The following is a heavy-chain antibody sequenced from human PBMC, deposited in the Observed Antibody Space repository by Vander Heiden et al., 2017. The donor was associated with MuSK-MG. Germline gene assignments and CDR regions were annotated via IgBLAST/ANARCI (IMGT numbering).Heavy chain of an antibody. Sequence: EVQLVESGGGLVQPGGSLRLSCAASGFTFSSYWMSWVRQAPGKGLEWVANIKQDGSEKYYVDSVKGRFTISRDNAKNSLYLQMNSLRAEDTAVYYCARWSDCSGGSCYYYYYYMDVWGKGTTVTVSS. V-gene: IGHV3-7*01. CDR3: ARWSDCSGGSCYYYYYYMDV. D-gene: IGHD2-15*01. CDR2: IKQDGSEK. J-gene: IGHJ6*03. CDR1: GFTFSSYW.